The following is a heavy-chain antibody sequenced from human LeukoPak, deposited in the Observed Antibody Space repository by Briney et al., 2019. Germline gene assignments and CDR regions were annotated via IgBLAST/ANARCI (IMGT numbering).Heavy chain of an antibody. CDR2: IYYSGST. J-gene: IGHJ5*02. CDR1: GGSISSYY. Sequence: SETLSLTCTVSGGSISSYYWSWLRQPPGKGLEWIGYIYYSGSTNYNPSLKSRVTISVDTSKNQFSLKLSSVTAADTAVYYCARWVSFDWSTTRYNWFDPWGQGTLVTVSS. V-gene: IGHV4-59*01. D-gene: IGHD3-9*01. CDR3: ARWVSFDWSTTRYNWFDP.